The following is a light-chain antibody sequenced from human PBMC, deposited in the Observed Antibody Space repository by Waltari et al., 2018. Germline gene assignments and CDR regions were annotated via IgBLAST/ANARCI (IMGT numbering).Light chain of an antibody. J-gene: IGLJ1*01. CDR2: EVS. CDR3: CSYAGSSTFV. CDR1: SSDAGGNDL. V-gene: IGLV2-23*02. Sequence: QFALTQPASVSGSPGQSLTTSCTGTSSDAGGNDLFSWYQQHPGKAPKLIIYEVSQRPSGVSNHFSGSKSGNTASLTISGLQAEDEADYYCCSYAGSSTFVVGTGTKVTVL.